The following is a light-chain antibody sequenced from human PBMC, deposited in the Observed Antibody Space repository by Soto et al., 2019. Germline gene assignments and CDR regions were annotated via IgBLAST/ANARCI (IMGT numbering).Light chain of an antibody. CDR1: SSDVGGYNF. J-gene: IGLJ3*02. V-gene: IGLV2-11*01. CDR2: DVT. Sequence: QSALTQPRSVSGSPGQSVTISCTGTSSDVGGYNFVSRYQQHPGKAPKLMIYDVTKRPSGVPDRFSGSKSGNTASLTISGLQAEDEADYCCCSYAGTYSWVFGGGTQLTVL. CDR3: CSYAGTYSWV.